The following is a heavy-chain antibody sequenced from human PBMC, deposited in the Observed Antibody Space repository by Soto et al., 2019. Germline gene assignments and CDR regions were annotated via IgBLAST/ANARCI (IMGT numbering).Heavy chain of an antibody. J-gene: IGHJ6*02. Sequence: PWGSLRLSCAASGFTFSSYAMHWFRQAPGKGLEWVAVISYDGSNKYYADSVKGRFTISRDNSKNTLYLQMNSLRAEDTAVYYCAKDVLATAMVSSYHYYGTEFWGQGTTV. V-gene: IGHV3-30-3*01. CDR2: ISYDGSNK. D-gene: IGHD5-18*01. CDR1: GFTFSSYA. CDR3: AKDVLATAMVSSYHYYGTEF.